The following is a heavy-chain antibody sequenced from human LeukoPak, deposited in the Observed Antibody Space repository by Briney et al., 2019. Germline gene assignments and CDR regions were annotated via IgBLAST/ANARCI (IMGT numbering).Heavy chain of an antibody. V-gene: IGHV4-59*08. D-gene: IGHD6-13*01. CDR1: GGSISSYY. CDR2: IYYSGST. Sequence: PSETLSLTCTVSGGSISSYYWGWIRQPPGKGLEWIGYIYYSGSTNYNPSLKSRVTISVDTSKNQFPLKLSSVTAADTAVYYCVSGAAAGNHPAYYYGMDVWGQGTTVTVSS. J-gene: IGHJ6*02. CDR3: VSGAAAGNHPAYYYGMDV.